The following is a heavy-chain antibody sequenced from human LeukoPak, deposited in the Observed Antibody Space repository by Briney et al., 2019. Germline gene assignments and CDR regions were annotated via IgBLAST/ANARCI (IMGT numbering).Heavy chain of an antibody. Sequence: PSETLSLTCTVSGYSISSGYYWGWIRQPPGKGLEWIGSIYHSGSTYCNPSLKSRVTISVDTSKNQFSLKLSSVTAADTAVYYCARISNIAAAEYWGQGTLVTVSS. CDR1: GYSISSGYY. V-gene: IGHV4-38-2*02. CDR2: IYHSGST. J-gene: IGHJ4*02. CDR3: ARISNIAAAEY. D-gene: IGHD6-13*01.